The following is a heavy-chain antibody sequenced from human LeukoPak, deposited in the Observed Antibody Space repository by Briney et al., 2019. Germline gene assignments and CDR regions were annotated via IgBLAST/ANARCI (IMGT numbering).Heavy chain of an antibody. CDR1: GFIFSDSG. CDR2: IRYDGTNK. J-gene: IGHJ4*02. D-gene: IGHD6-13*01. CDR3: AKEGNWYTLDS. Sequence: GGSLRLSCTASGFIFSDSGMHWVRQSPGKGLEWVTFIRYDGTNKDYADSVKGRFSISRDNSKNTVYLQMDSLSAEDTAVYYCAKEGNWYTLDSWGQGTLVTVSS. V-gene: IGHV3-30*02.